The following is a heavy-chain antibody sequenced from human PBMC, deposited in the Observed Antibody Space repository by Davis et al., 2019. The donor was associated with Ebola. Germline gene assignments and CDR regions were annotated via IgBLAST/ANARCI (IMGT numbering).Heavy chain of an antibody. CDR3: AKGEFGENPRHGY. D-gene: IGHD3-10*01. Sequence: PGGSLRLSCDASGFTVRNTHMSWVRQAPGKGLEWMAVIWYDGSNKYYADSVKGRFTISRDNSKNTLYLQMNSLRAEDTAVYYCAKGEFGENPRHGYWGQGTLVTVSS. CDR2: IWYDGSNK. J-gene: IGHJ4*02. CDR1: GFTVRNTH. V-gene: IGHV3-30*02.